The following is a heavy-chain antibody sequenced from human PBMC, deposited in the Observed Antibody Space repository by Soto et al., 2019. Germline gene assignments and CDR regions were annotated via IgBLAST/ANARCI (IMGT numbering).Heavy chain of an antibody. J-gene: IGHJ3*02. CDR3: ATTGVATTRDAFDI. V-gene: IGHV1-18*01. Sequence: GASVKVSCKASGYTFTSYGISWVRQAPGQGLGWMGWISAYNGNTNYAQKLQGRVTMTTDTSTSTAYMELRSLRSDDTAVYYCATTGVATTRDAFDIWGQGTMVTVSS. CDR2: ISAYNGNT. CDR1: GYTFTSYG. D-gene: IGHD5-12*01.